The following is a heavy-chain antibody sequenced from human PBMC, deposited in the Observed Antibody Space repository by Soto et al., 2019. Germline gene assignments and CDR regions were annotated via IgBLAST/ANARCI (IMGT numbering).Heavy chain of an antibody. D-gene: IGHD2-8*01. Sequence: PSQTLSLPCAISGGSVSTNSATWDWIRPSPSRGLEWLGRTYYRSNWYTDYAVSVKGRITISPDTSNNQLSLQLNSVTPDDTAVYYCARLIGNSWLDSWGQGTLVTVSS. CDR1: GGSVSTNSAT. CDR3: ARLIGNSWLDS. V-gene: IGHV6-1*01. J-gene: IGHJ5*01. CDR2: TYYRSNWYT.